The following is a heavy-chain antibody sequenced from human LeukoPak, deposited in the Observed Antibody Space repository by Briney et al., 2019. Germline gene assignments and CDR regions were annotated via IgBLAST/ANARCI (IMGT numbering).Heavy chain of an antibody. Sequence: PGGSLRLSCAASGFTFSNYGMSWVCQAPGKGLEWVSSISSSSSYIYYADSVKGRFTISRDNAKNSLYLQMNSLRAEDTAVYYCARDAAYREGVALDYWGQGTLVTVSS. CDR1: GFTFSNYG. V-gene: IGHV3-21*01. D-gene: IGHD2-15*01. J-gene: IGHJ4*02. CDR3: ARDAAYREGVALDY. CDR2: ISSSSSYI.